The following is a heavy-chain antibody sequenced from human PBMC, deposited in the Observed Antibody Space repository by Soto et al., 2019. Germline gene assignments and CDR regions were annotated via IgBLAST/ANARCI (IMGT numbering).Heavy chain of an antibody. V-gene: IGHV3-23*01. J-gene: IGHJ6*02. Sequence: GGSLRLSCAASGFTFSSYAMSWVRQAPGKGLEWVSAISGSGGSTYYADSVKGRFTISRDNSKNTLYLQMNSLRAEDTAVYYCARDIVVVPAAMRDYYYGMDVWGQGTTVTVSS. D-gene: IGHD2-2*01. CDR2: ISGSGGST. CDR3: ARDIVVVPAAMRDYYYGMDV. CDR1: GFTFSSYA.